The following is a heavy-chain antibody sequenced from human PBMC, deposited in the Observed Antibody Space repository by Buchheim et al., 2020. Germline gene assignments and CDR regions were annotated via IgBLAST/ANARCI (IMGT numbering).Heavy chain of an antibody. D-gene: IGHD3-3*01. V-gene: IGHV3-23*04. CDR2: ISGSGGST. CDR1: GFTFSRYA. J-gene: IGHJ4*02. CDR3: AKPLRFLEWLPSYYFDY. Sequence: EVQLVESGGGLVQSGGSLRLSCAASGFTFSRYAMSWVRQAPGKGLEWVSAISGSGGSTYYADSVKGRFNISRDHFQHKLYLQMNSLRAEDTAVYYCAKPLRFLEWLPSYYFDYWGQGTL.